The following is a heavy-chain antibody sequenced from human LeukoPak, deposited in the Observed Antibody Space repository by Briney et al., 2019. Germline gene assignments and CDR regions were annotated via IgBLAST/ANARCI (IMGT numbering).Heavy chain of an antibody. V-gene: IGHV3-74*01. Sequence: GGSLRLSCAASGSTFSSYWMHWVRQAPGKGLVWVSRINSDGSSTSYADSVKGRFTISRDNAKNTLYLQMNSLRAEDTAVYYCARVDPSPYYDFLLWFDPWGQGTLVTVSS. CDR1: GSTFSSYW. D-gene: IGHD3-3*01. CDR2: INSDGSST. J-gene: IGHJ5*02. CDR3: ARVDPSPYYDFLLWFDP.